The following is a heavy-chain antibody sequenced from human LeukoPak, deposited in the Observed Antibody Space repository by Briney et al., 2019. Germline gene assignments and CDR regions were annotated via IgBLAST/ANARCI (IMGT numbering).Heavy chain of an antibody. J-gene: IGHJ6*03. Sequence: SETLSLTCSVSGGSIGSGRYYWAWIRQPPGKGLEWIGSIYNTCSTSYNPSLKSRVTMSVDTSKNQFSLRLSSVTAADTAVYYCARHLYYYGSGSYSMYFYYFMDVWGRGTTVTVSS. CDR2: IYNTCST. V-gene: IGHV4-39*01. CDR1: GGSIGSGRYY. CDR3: ARHLYYYGSGSYSMYFYYFMDV. D-gene: IGHD3-10*01.